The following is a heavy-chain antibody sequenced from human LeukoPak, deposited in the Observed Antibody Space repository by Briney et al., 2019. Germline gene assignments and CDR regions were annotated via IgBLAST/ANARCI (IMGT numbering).Heavy chain of an antibody. CDR1: GFTVSSNY. V-gene: IGHV3-53*01. J-gene: IGHJ4*02. CDR2: MKGTGET. Sequence: GGSLRLSCAASGFTVSSNYMSWVRQAPARGLEWLSSMKGTGETFYADSVRGRFTLSRDVSRNTVYLQLNNLRVEDTAVYYCARASWVSSADAVWWGQGTVVTVSS. D-gene: IGHD3-16*01. CDR3: ARASWVSSADAVW.